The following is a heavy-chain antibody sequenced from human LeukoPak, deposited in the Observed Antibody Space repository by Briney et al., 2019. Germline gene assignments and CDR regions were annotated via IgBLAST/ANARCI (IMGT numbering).Heavy chain of an antibody. CDR3: AKGHDTESYYYGMDV. CDR1: GFTFSSYA. V-gene: IGHV3-23*01. CDR2: ISGSGGST. D-gene: IGHD3-9*01. Sequence: GSLRLSCAASGFTFSSYAMSWVRQAPGKGLEWVSAISGSGGSTYYADSVKGRFTISRDNSKNTLYLQMNSLRAEDTAAYYCAKGHDTESYYYGMDVWGQGTTVTVSS. J-gene: IGHJ6*02.